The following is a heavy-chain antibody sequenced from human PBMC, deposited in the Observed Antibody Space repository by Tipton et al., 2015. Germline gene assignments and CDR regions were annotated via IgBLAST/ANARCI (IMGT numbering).Heavy chain of an antibody. V-gene: IGHV3-21*01. CDR3: VRDPGRYFDY. J-gene: IGHJ4*02. Sequence: SLRLSCAASGFTFSSYWMHWVRQAPGKGLVWVSFISPSSRYIYYGDSVKGRFTISRDNRRNSLNLQMNSLRAEDTAVYYCVRDPGRYFDYWGQGTLATVSS. CDR1: GFTFSSYW. CDR2: ISPSSRYI.